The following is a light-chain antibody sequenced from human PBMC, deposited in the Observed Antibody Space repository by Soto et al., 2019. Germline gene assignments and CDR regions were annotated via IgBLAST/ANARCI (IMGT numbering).Light chain of an antibody. CDR1: SSDVGGYNY. CDR3: SSYTSSSTPLV. V-gene: IGLV2-14*01. CDR2: XVT. Sequence: QSALTQPASVSGSPGQSITISCXGTSSDVGGYNYVSWYQQHPGKAPKLMIXXVTNRPSGVSNRFSGSKSGNTASLTISGLQAEDEADYYCSSYTSSSTPLVFGGGTKLTVL. J-gene: IGLJ3*02.